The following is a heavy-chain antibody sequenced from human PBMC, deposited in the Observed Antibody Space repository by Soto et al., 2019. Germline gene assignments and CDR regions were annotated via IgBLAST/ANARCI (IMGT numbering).Heavy chain of an antibody. CDR2: ISGSGGST. Sequence: GESLKISCAASGFTFSSYAMSWVRQAPGKGLEWVSAISGSGGSTYYADSVKGRFTISRDNSKNTLYLQMNSLRAEDTAVYYCAKGLHPALRYFDWLLFFDYWGQGTLVTVSS. CDR1: GFTFSSYA. V-gene: IGHV3-23*01. J-gene: IGHJ4*02. CDR3: AKGLHPALRYFDWLLFFDY. D-gene: IGHD3-9*01.